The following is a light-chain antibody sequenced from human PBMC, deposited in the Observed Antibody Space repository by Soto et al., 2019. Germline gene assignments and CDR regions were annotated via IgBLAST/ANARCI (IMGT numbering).Light chain of an antibody. J-gene: IGKJ4*01. V-gene: IGKV3-11*01. CDR1: QSVTTY. CDR2: DAS. CDR3: QQRSNWPPITT. Sequence: EIVLTQSPATLSLSPGERATLSCRASQSVTTYLAWYQQKPGQAPRLLIYDASNRAPGIPARFSGSGSGTDFTLTVSSLETEDSALYYCQQRSNWPPITTFGAGTKV.